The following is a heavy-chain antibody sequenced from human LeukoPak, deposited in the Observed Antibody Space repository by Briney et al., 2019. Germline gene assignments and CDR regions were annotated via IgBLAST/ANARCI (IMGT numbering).Heavy chain of an antibody. CDR3: ARPAYGKGYYGMDV. D-gene: IGHD3-10*01. Sequence: SETLSLTCTVSGGSISSGGYYWSWIRQHPGKGLEWIGYIYYSGSTYYNPSLKSRVTISVDTSKNQFSLKLSSVTAADTAVYYCARPAYGKGYYGMDVRGKGTTVTVSS. CDR1: GGSISSGGYY. V-gene: IGHV4-31*03. CDR2: IYYSGST. J-gene: IGHJ6*04.